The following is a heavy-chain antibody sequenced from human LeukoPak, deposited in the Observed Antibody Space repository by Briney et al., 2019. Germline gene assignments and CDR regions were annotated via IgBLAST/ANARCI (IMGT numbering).Heavy chain of an antibody. CDR1: GGSISSNY. CDR3: ARHFAFSYYYMDV. J-gene: IGHJ6*03. CDR2: IYYSGST. V-gene: IGHV4-59*08. Sequence: PSETLSLTCTVSGGSISSNYWSWIRQPPGKGLEWIGYIYYSGSTNYNPSLKSRVTISVDTSKNQFSLKQSSVTAADTAVYYCARHFAFSYYYMDVWGKGTTVTVSS.